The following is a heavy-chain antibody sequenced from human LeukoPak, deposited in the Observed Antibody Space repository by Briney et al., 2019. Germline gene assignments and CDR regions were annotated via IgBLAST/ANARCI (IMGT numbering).Heavy chain of an antibody. CDR2: ISSSGGST. D-gene: IGHD1-26*01. J-gene: IGHJ4*02. V-gene: IGHV3-23*01. CDR3: AKAENSGSYSAFDY. Sequence: GGSLRLSCAASGFTFSSYAMSWVRQAPGKGLEWVSAISSSGGSTYYEDFVKGRFTISRDNSKNTLYLRMHSLRAEDTAVYYCAKAENSGSYSAFDYWGQGTLVTVSS. CDR1: GFTFSSYA.